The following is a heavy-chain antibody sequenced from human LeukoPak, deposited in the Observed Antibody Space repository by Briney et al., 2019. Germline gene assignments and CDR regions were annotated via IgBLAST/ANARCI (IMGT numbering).Heavy chain of an antibody. J-gene: IGHJ4*02. CDR2: ISSSGSTI. Sequence: GGSLRLSCAASGFTFSSYEMNWVRQAPGKGLEWISYISSSGSTIYYADSVKGRFTISRDNSKNTLYLQMNSLRAEDTAVYYCAKDHDSSLDYWGQGTLVTVSS. V-gene: IGHV3-48*03. D-gene: IGHD3-22*01. CDR3: AKDHDSSLDY. CDR1: GFTFSSYE.